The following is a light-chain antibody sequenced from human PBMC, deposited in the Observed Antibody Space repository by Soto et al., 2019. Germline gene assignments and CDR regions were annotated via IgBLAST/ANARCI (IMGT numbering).Light chain of an antibody. CDR1: SSDVGAYKY. CDR3: SSNTNSSTLV. Sequence: QSALTQPASVSGSPGQSITISCTGTSSDVGAYKYVSWYQQHPGKAPKLMIYEVSNRPSGVSNRFSGSKSGNTASLTISGLQAEDEADYYCSSNTNSSTLVFSGGTKLTVL. V-gene: IGLV2-14*01. J-gene: IGLJ2*01. CDR2: EVS.